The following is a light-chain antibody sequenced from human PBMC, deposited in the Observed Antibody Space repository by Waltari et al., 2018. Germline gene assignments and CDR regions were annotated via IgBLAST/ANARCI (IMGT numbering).Light chain of an antibody. J-gene: IGLJ3*02. CDR2: DVS. Sequence: QSALTQPAAVSGSPGQSVTISCTGASRDIGRYDIVFWYQQHPGNAPKLVISDVSKRPSGVSDRFSGSKSGDTASLTISGLQFEDEADYYCCSYAGNYVWVFGGGTRLTVL. CDR1: SRDIGRYDI. V-gene: IGLV2-23*02. CDR3: CSYAGNYVWV.